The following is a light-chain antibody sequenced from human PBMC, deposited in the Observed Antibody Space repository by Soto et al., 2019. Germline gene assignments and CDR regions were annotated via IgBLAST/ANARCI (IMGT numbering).Light chain of an antibody. J-gene: IGLJ2*01. CDR1: SNDVGGYAY. CDR3: RSYTGDTTPV. Sequence: QSALTQPASVSGSPGQSITISCTGTSNDVGGYAYVSWYQQYPGKAPKLVISEVSNRPSGVSHRFSGSRSGNTASLTISGLQAEDEADYYCRSYTGDTTPVFGGGTQLTVL. V-gene: IGLV2-14*01. CDR2: EVS.